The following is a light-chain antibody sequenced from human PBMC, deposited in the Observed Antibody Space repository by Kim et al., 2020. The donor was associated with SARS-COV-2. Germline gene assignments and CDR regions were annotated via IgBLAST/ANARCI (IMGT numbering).Light chain of an antibody. Sequence: PSLVDRVTIPCLASQDTSNYLAWYQLKPGKAPKLLIYAASALQPGVPSRFSGSGSGTDFTLTVTSLQPEDVATYYCQKCDSAPWTFGQGTKVDIK. V-gene: IGKV1-27*01. J-gene: IGKJ1*01. CDR2: AAS. CDR1: QDTSNY. CDR3: QKCDSAPWT.